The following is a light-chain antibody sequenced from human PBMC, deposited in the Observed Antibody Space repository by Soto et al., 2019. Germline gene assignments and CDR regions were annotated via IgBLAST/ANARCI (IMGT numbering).Light chain of an antibody. CDR3: VLYMGSGIWV. V-gene: IGLV8-61*01. J-gene: IGLJ3*02. CDR1: SGSVSTTPY. Sequence: QAVVTQEPSFSVSPGRTVTLTCGLSSGSVSTTPYPSWYQQTPGQAPRTLIYSTNTRSSGVPDRFSGSILGNKAALTITGAPADDESDYYCVLYMGSGIWVFGGGTKLTVL. CDR2: STN.